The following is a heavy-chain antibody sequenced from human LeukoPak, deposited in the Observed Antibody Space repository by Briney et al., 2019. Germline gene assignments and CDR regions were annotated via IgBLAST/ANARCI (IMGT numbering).Heavy chain of an antibody. Sequence: SETLSLTCTVSGGPISSPNHFWGWVRQPPGKGLEWIGSVYYGGTTYSNPSLKSRVTMSADTSKNQFSLTLSSVTAADTAVYYCARVVAGTKDFQHWCQGTLVTVSS. J-gene: IGHJ1*01. CDR2: VYYGGTT. V-gene: IGHV4-39*01. CDR3: ARVVAGTKDFQH. CDR1: GGPISSPNHF. D-gene: IGHD6-19*01.